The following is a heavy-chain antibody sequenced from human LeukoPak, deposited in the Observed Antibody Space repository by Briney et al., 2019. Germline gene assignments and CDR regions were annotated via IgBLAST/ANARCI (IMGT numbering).Heavy chain of an antibody. CDR2: ISSSGSSI. D-gene: IGHD3-10*01. V-gene: IGHV3-48*03. CDR1: GFTLSRNE. J-gene: IGHJ6*02. CDR3: ARPGYYYGMDV. Sequence: PGGSLRLSCAASGFTLSRNEMNWVRQAPGKGLEWVSYISSSGSSIYYADSVKGRFTISRDNAKNSLYLQTNSLRAEDTAVYYCARPGYYYGMDVWGQGTTVTVSS.